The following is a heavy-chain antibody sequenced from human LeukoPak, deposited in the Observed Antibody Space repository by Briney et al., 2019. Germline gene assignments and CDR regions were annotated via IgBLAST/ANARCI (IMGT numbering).Heavy chain of an antibody. J-gene: IGHJ4*02. D-gene: IGHD2-15*01. CDR1: GYTFTSYY. Sequence: ASVKVSCKASGYTFTSYYIHWVRQAPGQGLEWMGIIYPSGGSTTYAQKFQGRVTMTRDMSTSTVYMELSSLRSEDTAVYYCAREGYCSGGSCYRDSVYYFDYWGQGTLVTVSS. V-gene: IGHV1-46*01. CDR3: AREGYCSGGSCYRDSVYYFDY. CDR2: IYPSGGST.